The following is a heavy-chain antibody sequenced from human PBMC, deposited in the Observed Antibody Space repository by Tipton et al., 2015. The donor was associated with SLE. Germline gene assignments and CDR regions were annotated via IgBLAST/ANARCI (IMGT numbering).Heavy chain of an antibody. J-gene: IGHJ4*02. Sequence: TLSLTCTVSGDSISSHYWSWIRQPAGKGLEWIGRIYPSGSINYNPSLKSRVSMSVDTSKNQFSLKLSSVTAADTALYYCARHFSGSYSFDYWGQGKLVTVSS. CDR2: IYPSGSI. CDR3: ARHFSGSYSFDY. D-gene: IGHD1-26*01. CDR1: GDSISSHY. V-gene: IGHV4-4*07.